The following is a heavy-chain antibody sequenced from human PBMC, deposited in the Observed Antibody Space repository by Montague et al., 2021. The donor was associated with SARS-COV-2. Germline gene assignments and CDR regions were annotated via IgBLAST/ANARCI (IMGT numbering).Heavy chain of an antibody. J-gene: IGHJ6*03. CDR1: GGSFSGNY. CDR2: INHGRST. Sequence: SETLSLTCAVYGGSFSGNYWNWIRQPPGKGLEWIGEINHGRSTNYNPSLKSRLTISADTSKNQFSLKLTSVAAADTAVYYCARLRDGVVPSPILGVGPYYSYYYMDVWGKGTTVTVSS. CDR3: ARLRDGVVPSPILGVGPYYSYYYMDV. V-gene: IGHV4-34*01. D-gene: IGHD3-10*01.